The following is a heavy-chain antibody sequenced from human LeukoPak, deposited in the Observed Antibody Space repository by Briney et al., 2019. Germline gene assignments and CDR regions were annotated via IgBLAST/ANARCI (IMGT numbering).Heavy chain of an antibody. Sequence: GGSLRLFCAAFGFTFDDYAMNWVGQAPGKGLEGAPGISWKSGSIGYADSVKGRFTISRDNAKSSLYLQMNSLRAEDMALYYCAKSSGIAVAGPIDYWGQGTLVTVSS. J-gene: IGHJ4*02. CDR1: GFTFDDYA. D-gene: IGHD6-19*01. CDR2: ISWKSGSI. CDR3: AKSSGIAVAGPIDY. V-gene: IGHV3-9*03.